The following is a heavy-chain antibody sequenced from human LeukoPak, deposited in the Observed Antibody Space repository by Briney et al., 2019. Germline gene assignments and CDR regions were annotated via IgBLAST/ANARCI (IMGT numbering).Heavy chain of an antibody. CDR1: GFTFSSYW. D-gene: IGHD1-26*01. CDR2: INTDGSST. CDR3: ARGKWELLYGVLDY. V-gene: IGHV3-74*01. J-gene: IGHJ4*02. Sequence: GGSLRLSCAASGFTFSSYWMHWVRQAPGKGLVWVSRINTDGSSTSYADSVKGRFTISRDNAKNSLYLQMNSLRAEDTAVYYCARGKWELLYGVLDYWGQGTLVTVSS.